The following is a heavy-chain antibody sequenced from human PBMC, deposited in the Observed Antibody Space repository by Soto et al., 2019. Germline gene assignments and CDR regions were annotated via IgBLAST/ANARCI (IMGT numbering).Heavy chain of an antibody. CDR3: ARLPRTDYNFWSGFL. CDR1: GDSISSSNYY. V-gene: IGHV4-39*01. J-gene: IGHJ4*02. Sequence: SETLSLTCTVSGDSISSSNYYWGWIRQPPGKGLEWIGSIYYSGSTYHNPSLKNQVTISVDTSKNQFSLKLSTVTAADTDVFYCARLPRTDYNFWSGFLWGLGTLVTVSS. D-gene: IGHD3-3*01. CDR2: IYYSGST.